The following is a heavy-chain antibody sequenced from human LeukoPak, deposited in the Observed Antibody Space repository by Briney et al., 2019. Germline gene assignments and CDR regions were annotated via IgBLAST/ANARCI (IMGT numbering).Heavy chain of an antibody. CDR1: GYTFTNYD. J-gene: IGHJ3*02. CDR2: MNPSSGNT. D-gene: IGHD3-3*01. V-gene: IGHV1-8*01. Sequence: ASVKVSCKASGYTFTNYDINWVRPATGQGLEWMGWMNPSSGNTGYAQKFQGRVTMTWSTSISTAYMELSSLRSEDTAMYYCTRAWSGGSDALDIWGQGTMVTVSS. CDR3: TRAWSGGSDALDI.